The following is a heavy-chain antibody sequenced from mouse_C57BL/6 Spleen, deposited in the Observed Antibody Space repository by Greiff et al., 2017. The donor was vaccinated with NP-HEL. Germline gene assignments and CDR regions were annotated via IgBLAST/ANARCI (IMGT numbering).Heavy chain of an antibody. D-gene: IGHD3-1*01. Sequence: QVQLQQSGAELVKPGSSFTLSFPSSGYAFSSYWMNWVKQRPGKGLEWIGQIYPGAGDTHYNGKLKGKATLTADKSSSTAYMQLSSLTSEDSAVYFCARGALPDFDDWGQGTTLTVSS. J-gene: IGHJ2*01. V-gene: IGHV1-80*01. CDR2: IYPGAGDT. CDR1: GYAFSSYW. CDR3: ARGALPDFDD.